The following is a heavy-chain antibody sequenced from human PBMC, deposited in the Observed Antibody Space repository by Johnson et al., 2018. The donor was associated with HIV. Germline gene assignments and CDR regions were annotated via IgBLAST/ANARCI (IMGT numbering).Heavy chain of an antibody. Sequence: QVQLVESGGGVVQPGRSLRLSCAASGFTVSSYAMHWVRQAPGKGLEGVAVIEYDGINTNYATSVKGRFTISRDNSKNTLYLHMNSLRAEDTAVYYCARGGPYDSGIIDAFDIWGQGTMFTVSS. CDR3: ARGGPYDSGIIDAFDI. CDR2: IEYDGINT. D-gene: IGHD3-10*01. J-gene: IGHJ3*02. V-gene: IGHV3-30-3*01. CDR1: GFTVSSYA.